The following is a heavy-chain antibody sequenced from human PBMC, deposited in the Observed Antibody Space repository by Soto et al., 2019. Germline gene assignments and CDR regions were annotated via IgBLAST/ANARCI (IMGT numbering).Heavy chain of an antibody. V-gene: IGHV1-58*01. D-gene: IGHD3-10*01. J-gene: IGHJ4*02. Sequence: SVKVSCKASGFTFTSSAVQWVRQARGQRLEWIGWIVVGSGNTNYAQKFQERVTITRDMSTSTAYMELSSLRSEDTAVYYCAAMYYYGSGSYYPPGYWGQGXLITVSS. CDR1: GFTFTSSA. CDR2: IVVGSGNT. CDR3: AAMYYYGSGSYYPPGY.